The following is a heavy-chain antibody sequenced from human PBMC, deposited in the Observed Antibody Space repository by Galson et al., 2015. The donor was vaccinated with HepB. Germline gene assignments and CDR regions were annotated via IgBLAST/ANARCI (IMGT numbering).Heavy chain of an antibody. CDR1: GYTFTSYG. D-gene: IGHD2-8*01. CDR2: ISAYNGNT. CDR3: ASTLLNSRSHVH. V-gene: IGHV1-18*01. Sequence: SVKVSCKASGYTFTSYGISWVRQAPGQGLEWMGWISAYNGNTNYAQKLQGRVTMTTDTSTNTAYMELRSLRSDDTAVYYCASTLLNSRSHVHWGQGTLVTVSS. J-gene: IGHJ4*02.